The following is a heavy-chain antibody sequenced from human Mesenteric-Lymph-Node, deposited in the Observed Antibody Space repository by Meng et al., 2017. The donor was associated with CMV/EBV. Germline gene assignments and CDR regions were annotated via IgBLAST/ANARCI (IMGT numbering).Heavy chain of an antibody. V-gene: IGHV1-46*01. CDR3: ARGAYSFYDSEFDY. CDR2: GNPSGGRP. Sequence: ASVKVSCKAPVTNFPHYYLHWVRQAPGQGLEWMGIGNPSGGRPMYAQKFQGRVNMTSDTSTNTVYMELTSLTSADTAVYYCARGAYSFYDSEFDYWGQGTLVTVSS. J-gene: IGHJ4*02. CDR1: VTNFPHYY. D-gene: IGHD5/OR15-5a*01.